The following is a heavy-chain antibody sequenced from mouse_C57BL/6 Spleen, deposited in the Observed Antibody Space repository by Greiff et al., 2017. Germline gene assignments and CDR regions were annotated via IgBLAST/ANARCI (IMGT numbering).Heavy chain of an antibody. D-gene: IGHD2-10*01. V-gene: IGHV3-6*01. CDR1: GYSITSGYY. CDR3: ARGPYYADY. Sequence: ESGPGLVKPSQSLSLTCSVTGYSITSGYYWNWIRQFPGNKLEWMGYISYYGSNNYNPSLKNRISITRDTSKNQFFLKLNSVTTEDTATYYCARGPYYADYWGQGTTLTVSS. J-gene: IGHJ2*01. CDR2: ISYYGSN.